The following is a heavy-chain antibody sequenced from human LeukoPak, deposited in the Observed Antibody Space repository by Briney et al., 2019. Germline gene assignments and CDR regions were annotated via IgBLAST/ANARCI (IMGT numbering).Heavy chain of an antibody. D-gene: IGHD1-1*01. CDR2: ISSSGDNT. V-gene: IGHV3-23*01. CDR3: AKVKALDAVASYFDY. Sequence: GGSLRLSCAASGFLFSTYAMGGVPQAPGKALEWVSAISSSGDNTYYADSVKGQFTISRDNSKNTLDLQMNSLRAEDTAMYHCAKVKALDAVASYFDYWGQGTLVTVSS. J-gene: IGHJ4*02. CDR1: GFLFSTYA.